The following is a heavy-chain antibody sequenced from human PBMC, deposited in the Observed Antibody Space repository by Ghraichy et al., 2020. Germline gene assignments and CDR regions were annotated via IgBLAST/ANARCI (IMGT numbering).Heavy chain of an antibody. CDR2: IYYSGST. CDR1: GGSISSGGYY. J-gene: IGHJ4*02. V-gene: IGHV4-31*03. D-gene: IGHD3-3*01. CDR3: ASSPYYDFWSGYYYFDY. Sequence: SETLSLTCTVSGGSISSGGYYWSWIRQHPGKGLEWIGYIYYSGSTYYNPSLKSRVTISVDTSKNQFSLKLSSVTAADTAVYYCASSPYYDFWSGYYYFDYWGQGTLVTVSS.